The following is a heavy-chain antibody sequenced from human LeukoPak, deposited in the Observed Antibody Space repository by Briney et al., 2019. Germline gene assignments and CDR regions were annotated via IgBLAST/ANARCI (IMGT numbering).Heavy chain of an antibody. CDR2: IDNRGRTT. Sequence: GGTLRLSCAASGSTFSNFGMSWVRQAPGKGLEWVSTIDNRGRTTYYTDSVKGRFTISRDNSKSTLFLQMNSLRAEDTAVYYCAHRSGLLSYYFDYWGPGTLVTVSS. V-gene: IGHV3-23*05. CDR3: AHRSGLLSYYFDY. J-gene: IGHJ4*02. D-gene: IGHD2-21*02. CDR1: GSTFSNFG.